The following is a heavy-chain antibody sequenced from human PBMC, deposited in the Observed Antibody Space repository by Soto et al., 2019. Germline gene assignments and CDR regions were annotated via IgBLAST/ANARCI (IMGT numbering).Heavy chain of an antibody. J-gene: IGHJ4*02. CDR2: IYPGDSET. D-gene: IGHD4-17*01. CDR1: GNTFNSYW. CDR3: ARLRVTLQVTKISSLDL. V-gene: IGHV5-51*01. Sequence: XESLKISCKTSGNTFNSYWSAWVLQMPGKGLEFMGIIYPGDSETRYSPSFQGQVTISADKSNTTAHLQWSSLKASDTAMYFCARLRVTLQVTKISSLDLWGQGTLVTVSS.